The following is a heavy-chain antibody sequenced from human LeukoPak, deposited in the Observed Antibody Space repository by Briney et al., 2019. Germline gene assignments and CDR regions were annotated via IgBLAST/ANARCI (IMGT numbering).Heavy chain of an antibody. D-gene: IGHD3-22*01. J-gene: IGHJ2*01. Sequence: SETLSLTCAVYGGSFSGYYWSWIRQPPGKGLEWIGEINYSGSTNYNPSLKSRVTISVDTSKNQFSLKLSSVTAADTAVYYCARGPPQILVVVITSLRYFDLWGRGTLVTVSS. V-gene: IGHV4-34*01. CDR1: GGSFSGYY. CDR3: ARGPPQILVVVITSLRYFDL. CDR2: INYSGST.